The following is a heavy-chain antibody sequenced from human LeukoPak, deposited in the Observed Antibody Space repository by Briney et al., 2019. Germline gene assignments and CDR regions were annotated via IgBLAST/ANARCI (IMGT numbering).Heavy chain of an antibody. J-gene: IGHJ6*03. V-gene: IGHV3-9*01. Sequence: PGGSLRLSCAASGFTFDDYAMHWVRQAPGKGLEWVSGITWNSDSIDYADSVKGRFTISRDNAKNSLYLQMNSLRAEDTAVYYCARTGYDILTGYYRNYYYYMDVWGKGTTVTVSS. CDR2: ITWNSDSI. CDR1: GFTFDDYA. CDR3: ARTGYDILTGYYRNYYYYMDV. D-gene: IGHD3-9*01.